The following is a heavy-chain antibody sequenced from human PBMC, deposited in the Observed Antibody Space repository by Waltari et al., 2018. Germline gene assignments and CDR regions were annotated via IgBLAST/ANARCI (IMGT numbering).Heavy chain of an antibody. CDR1: GGTFSSYA. D-gene: IGHD2-15*01. Sequence: QVQLVQSGAEVKKPGSSVKVSCKASGGTFSSYAISWVRQAPGQGLEWMGGIIPIFGTATYAQKFQGRVTITADKSTSTAYMELSSLRSEEPAVYYCARDLGCSGGSCYSYWGQGTLVTVSS. V-gene: IGHV1-69*14. J-gene: IGHJ4*02. CDR3: ARDLGCSGGSCYSY. CDR2: IIPIFGTA.